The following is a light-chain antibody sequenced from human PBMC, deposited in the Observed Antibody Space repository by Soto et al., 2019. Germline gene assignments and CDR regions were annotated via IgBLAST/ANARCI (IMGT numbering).Light chain of an antibody. CDR3: SSFTSSSTRV. CDR2: EVS. Sequence: QSALTQPASVSGSPGQSITISCTGTSSDVGAYNYVSWYQQHPGKAPKLMIYEVSNRPSGVSSRFSGSKSVNTATLTISGLQAEDEADYYCSSFTSSSTRVFGTGTKV. V-gene: IGLV2-14*03. J-gene: IGLJ1*01. CDR1: SSDVGAYNY.